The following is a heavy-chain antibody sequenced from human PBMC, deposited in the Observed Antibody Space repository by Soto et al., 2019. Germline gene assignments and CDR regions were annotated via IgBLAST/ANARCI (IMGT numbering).Heavy chain of an antibody. CDR3: ARDFVLELELLNTAGNWFDP. V-gene: IGHV1-69*13. Sequence: GASVKVSCKASGGTFSSYAISWVRQAPGQGLEWMGGIIPIFGTANYAQKFQGRVTITADESTSTAYMELSSLRSEDTAVYYCARDFVLELELLNTAGNWFDPWGQGTLVTVSS. CDR2: IIPIFGTA. J-gene: IGHJ5*02. D-gene: IGHD1-7*01. CDR1: GGTFSSYA.